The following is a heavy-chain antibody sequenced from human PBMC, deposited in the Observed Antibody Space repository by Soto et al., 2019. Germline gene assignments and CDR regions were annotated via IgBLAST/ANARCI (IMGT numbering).Heavy chain of an antibody. CDR2: IIPILGIA. D-gene: IGHD6-19*01. Sequence: QVQLVQSGAEVKKPGSSVKVSCKASGGTFSSYTISWVRQAPGQGLEWMGRIIPILGIANYAQKFQGRVTITADKSTSTAYMELSSLRSEDTAVYYCARDGSTVRRAGTLDYWGQGTLVTVSS. CDR3: ARDGSTVRRAGTLDY. J-gene: IGHJ4*02. V-gene: IGHV1-69*08. CDR1: GGTFSSYT.